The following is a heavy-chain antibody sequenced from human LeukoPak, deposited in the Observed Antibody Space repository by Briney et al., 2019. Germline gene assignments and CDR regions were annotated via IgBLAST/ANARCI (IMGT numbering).Heavy chain of an antibody. CDR2: IKHDGREK. J-gene: IGHJ4*02. D-gene: IGHD3-9*01. Sequence: GGSLRLSCAASGFTFSSYWMSGVRQAPGKELEGVANIKHDGREKYYVDSVKGRFTIYRDNAKNSLYLQMNSLRAEDTAVYYCARSEYQLRYFDWLLYDYWGQGTLVTVSS. V-gene: IGHV3-7*01. CDR3: ARSEYQLRYFDWLLYDY. CDR1: GFTFSSYW.